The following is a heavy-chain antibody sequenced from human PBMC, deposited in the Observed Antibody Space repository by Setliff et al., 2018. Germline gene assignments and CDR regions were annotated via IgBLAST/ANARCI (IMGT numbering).Heavy chain of an antibody. CDR1: GYTFTGYY. D-gene: IGHD3-22*01. CDR2: INPNSGGT. Sequence: ASVKVSCKASGYTFTGYYMHWVRQAPGQGLEWMGWINPNSGGTNYAQKFQGWVTMTRDTSISTAYMELSRLRSDDTAVYYRARDRVSSGYPYYFEYWGQGTLVTVSS. CDR3: ARDRVSSGYPYYFEY. V-gene: IGHV1-2*04. J-gene: IGHJ4*02.